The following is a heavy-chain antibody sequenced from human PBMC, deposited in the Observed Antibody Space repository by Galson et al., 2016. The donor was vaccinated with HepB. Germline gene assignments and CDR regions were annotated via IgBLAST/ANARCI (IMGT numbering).Heavy chain of an antibody. CDR1: GFTFSNYG. D-gene: IGHD2/OR15-2a*01. Sequence: SLRLSCAVSGFTFSNYGMHWVRQAPGKGLEWVAADSMDGRRKFYADSVKGRFTISRDNSNSMLFLLMSSLRADDTAVYYCARRHEYCPPVGCSVDYWGQGTLVSVSS. J-gene: IGHJ4*02. CDR3: ARRHEYCPPVGCSVDY. CDR2: DSMDGRRK. V-gene: IGHV3-30*03.